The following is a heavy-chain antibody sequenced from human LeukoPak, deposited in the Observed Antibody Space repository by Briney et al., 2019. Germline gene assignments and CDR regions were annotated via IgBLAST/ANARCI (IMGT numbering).Heavy chain of an antibody. CDR2: INSDGSST. CDR1: GFTLSSYW. J-gene: IGHJ4*02. D-gene: IGHD4-17*01. CDR3: ARAGTTMTTYDY. V-gene: IGHV3-74*01. Sequence: GGSLRLSCAASGFTLSSYWMHWVRQAPGKGLVWVSRINSDGSSTTYADSVKGRFTISRDNAKNTLYLQMSSLRAEDTAVYYCARAGTTMTTYDYWGQGTLVTVSP.